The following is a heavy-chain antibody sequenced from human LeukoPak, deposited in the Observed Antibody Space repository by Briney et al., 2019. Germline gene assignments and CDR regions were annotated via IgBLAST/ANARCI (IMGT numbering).Heavy chain of an antibody. Sequence: GGSLRLSCAASGFTFSDHYMSWIRQAPGKGLEWVSYISSSGSTIYYADSVKGRFTISRDNAKNSLYLQMNSLRAEDTAVYYCASSYTYYYDSSGYYHDYWGQGTLVTVSS. D-gene: IGHD3-22*01. J-gene: IGHJ4*02. CDR1: GFTFSDHY. CDR2: ISSSGSTI. CDR3: ASSYTYYYDSSGYYHDY. V-gene: IGHV3-11*04.